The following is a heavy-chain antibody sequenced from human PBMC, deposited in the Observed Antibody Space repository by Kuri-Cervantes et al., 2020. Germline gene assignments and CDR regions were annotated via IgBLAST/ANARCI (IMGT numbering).Heavy chain of an antibody. J-gene: IGHJ6*02. CDR2: IYHSGGT. V-gene: IGHV4-30-2*01. D-gene: IGHD5-18*01. CDR3: ARRLVDTAMVYYYGMDV. CDR1: GGSISSGGYS. Sequence: SETLSLTCAVSGGSISSGGYSWSWIRQPPGKGLEWIGYIYHSGGTYYNPSLKSRVTISVDRSKNQFSLKLSSVTAADTAVYYCARRLVDTAMVYYYGMDVWGQGTTVTVSS.